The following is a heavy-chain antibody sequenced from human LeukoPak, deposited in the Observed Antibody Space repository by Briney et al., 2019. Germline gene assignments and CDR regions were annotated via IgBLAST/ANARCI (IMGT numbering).Heavy chain of an antibody. Sequence: GESLKISCKVSGYIFSSYWIAWVSQMPGKGLEWKGIIYPADSDTRYSPSFQGQVIISVDESISTAYLQWSSLQASDTAMYYCDRRCYDFWSGQPQLYYNYMDVWGKGTMVTVSS. CDR1: GYIFSSYW. D-gene: IGHD3-3*01. CDR3: DRRCYDFWSGQPQLYYNYMDV. J-gene: IGHJ6*03. CDR2: IYPADSDT. V-gene: IGHV5-51*01.